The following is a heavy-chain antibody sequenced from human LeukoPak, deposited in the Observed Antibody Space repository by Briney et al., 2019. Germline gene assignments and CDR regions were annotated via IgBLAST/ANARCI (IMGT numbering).Heavy chain of an antibody. Sequence: SVKVSCKASGGTFSSYAISWVRQAPGQGLEWMGGIIPIFGTANYAQKFQGRVTITADESTSTAYMELSSLRSEDTAVYYCARSDTAMDPVDYWGQGTLVTVSS. V-gene: IGHV1-69*13. CDR3: ARSDTAMDPVDY. D-gene: IGHD5-18*01. CDR1: GGTFSSYA. CDR2: IIPIFGTA. J-gene: IGHJ4*02.